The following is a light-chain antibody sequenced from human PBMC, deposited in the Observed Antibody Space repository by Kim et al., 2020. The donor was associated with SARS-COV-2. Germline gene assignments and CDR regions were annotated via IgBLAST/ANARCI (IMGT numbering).Light chain of an antibody. CDR2: AAS. CDR3: QQSYSTPLT. V-gene: IGKV1-39*01. CDR1: QSISSY. Sequence: DIQMTQSPSSLSASVGDRVTITCRASQSISSYLNWYQQKPGKAPKLLIYAASSSQSGVPSRFSGSGSGTDFTLTISSLQPEDFATYYCQQSYSTPLTFGGGTKLEIK. J-gene: IGKJ4*01.